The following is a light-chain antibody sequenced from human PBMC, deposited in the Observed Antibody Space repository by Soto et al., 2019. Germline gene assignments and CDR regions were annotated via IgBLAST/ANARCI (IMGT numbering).Light chain of an antibody. CDR1: QGISRA. Sequence: AIQLTQSPSSLSAAVGDRVTITCRASQGISRALAWYQQKPGKAPNLLISPASSLRSGVPSRFSGSGSGTDLTLTINGLHPEDLASYWCQQLYGPPLTFGGGTKVEIK. J-gene: IGKJ4*02. V-gene: IGKV1-13*02. CDR2: PAS. CDR3: QQLYGPPLT.